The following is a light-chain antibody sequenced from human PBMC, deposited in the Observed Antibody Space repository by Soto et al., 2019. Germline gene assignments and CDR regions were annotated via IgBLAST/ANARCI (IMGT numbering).Light chain of an antibody. Sequence: EIGLTQSPATLSLSPGERATLSCRASQSVRSSLDWYQQQPGQAPRLLIYDASNRATGIPARFSGSGYGTDFTITISSIENEDFAVYSCQQRSNWPGTFGQGTKVDIK. J-gene: IGKJ1*01. CDR2: DAS. CDR3: QQRSNWPGT. CDR1: QSVRSS. V-gene: IGKV3-11*01.